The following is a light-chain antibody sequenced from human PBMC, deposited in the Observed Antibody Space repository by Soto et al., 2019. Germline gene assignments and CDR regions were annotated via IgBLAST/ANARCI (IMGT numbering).Light chain of an antibody. J-gene: IGKJ3*01. V-gene: IGKV3-11*01. CDR1: QSVSSY. Sequence: EIVLTQSPATLSLSPGERATLSCRASQSVSSYLAWYQQKPGQAPRLLIYDASNSATGIPARFSGSGSGTDFTLTISRLEPEDFAVYYCQQRSNFFGPGTKVDIK. CDR3: QQRSNF. CDR2: DAS.